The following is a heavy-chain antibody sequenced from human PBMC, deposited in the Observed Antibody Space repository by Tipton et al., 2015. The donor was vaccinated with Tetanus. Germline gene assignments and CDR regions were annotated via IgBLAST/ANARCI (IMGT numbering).Heavy chain of an antibody. V-gene: IGHV3-23*02. CDR2: ISGGGDRT. J-gene: IGHJ3*01. CDR3: AKDLGDVFQGAFDV. CDR1: GFTFGIYA. Sequence: SLRLSCAGSGFTFGIYAMSWVRQAPGKGLEWVSAISGGGDRTFYEDSAKGRFTISRDNSEKTLSLQMNSLRAEDTAIYYRAKDLGDVFQGAFDVWGPGTTVTVSS. D-gene: IGHD3-16*01.